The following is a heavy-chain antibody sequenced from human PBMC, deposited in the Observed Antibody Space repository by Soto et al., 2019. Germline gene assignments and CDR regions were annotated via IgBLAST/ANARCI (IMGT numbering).Heavy chain of an antibody. J-gene: IGHJ4*02. CDR2: IKQDGSEK. V-gene: IGHV3-7*01. D-gene: IGHD3-16*02. Sequence: GGSLRLSCAASGFTFSSHWMIWARQAPGKGLEWLASIKQDGSEKHYVDSVKGRFTISRDNAKNSLYLQMNSLRVEDTAVYYCARVYYDYIWGSYPLVYWGQGTLVTSPQ. CDR3: ARVYYDYIWGSYPLVY. CDR1: GFTFSSHW.